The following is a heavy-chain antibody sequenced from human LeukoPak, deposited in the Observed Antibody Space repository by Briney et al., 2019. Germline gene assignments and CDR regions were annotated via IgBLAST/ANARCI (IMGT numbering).Heavy chain of an antibody. V-gene: IGHV3-23*01. CDR3: GKGRDSSSWYAFDY. D-gene: IGHD6-13*01. J-gene: IGHJ4*02. CDR1: GFTFSSNA. CDR2: ISESGGST. Sequence: GGSLRLSCAASGFTFSSNAMSWVRQAPGKGLEWVSGISESGGSTYYAESVKGRFTIFGDNSKNTLYLQMNSLRAEDTAVYYCGKGRDSSSWYAFDYWGQGTLVTVSS.